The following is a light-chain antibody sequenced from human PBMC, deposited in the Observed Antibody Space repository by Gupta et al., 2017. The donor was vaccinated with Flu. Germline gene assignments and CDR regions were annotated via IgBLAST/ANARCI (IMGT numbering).Light chain of an antibody. Sequence: ATIVQAAAGDRRLSPSLASQIINTWLEWYQQKPGKVPKLLIYKISKGETEVPSRFSGSGSGTEFTLTISSLHAEDFASYYCIQDNRYPWTFGQGTMVDIK. CDR2: KIS. CDR3: IQDNRYPWT. V-gene: IGKV1-5*03. CDR1: QIINTW. J-gene: IGKJ1*01.